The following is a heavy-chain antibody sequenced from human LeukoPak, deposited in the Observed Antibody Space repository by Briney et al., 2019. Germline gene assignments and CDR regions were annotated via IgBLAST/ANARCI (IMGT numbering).Heavy chain of an antibody. CDR1: GGSFSGYY. V-gene: IGHV4-34*01. Sequence: SETLLLTCAVYGGSFSGYYWSWIRQPPGKGLEWIGYIYHSGSTYYNPSLKSRVTISVDRSKNQFSLKLSSVTAADTAVYYCARGRSKPVLDAFDIWGQGTMVTVSS. CDR2: IYHSGST. J-gene: IGHJ3*02. CDR3: ARGRSKPVLDAFDI. D-gene: IGHD1-26*01.